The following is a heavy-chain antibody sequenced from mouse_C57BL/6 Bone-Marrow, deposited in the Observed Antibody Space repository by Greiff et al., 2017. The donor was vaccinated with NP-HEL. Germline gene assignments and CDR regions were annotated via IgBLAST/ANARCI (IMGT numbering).Heavy chain of an antibody. CDR3: TRSLYDYSYYYAMDY. CDR2: IDPETGGT. Sequence: LVESGAELVRPGASVTLSCKASGYTFTDYEMHWVKQTPVHGLEWIGAIDPETGGTAYNQKFKGKAILTADKSSSTAYMELRSLTSEDSAVYYCTRSLYDYSYYYAMDYWGQGTSVTVSS. CDR1: GYTFTDYE. V-gene: IGHV1-15*01. J-gene: IGHJ4*01. D-gene: IGHD2-4*01.